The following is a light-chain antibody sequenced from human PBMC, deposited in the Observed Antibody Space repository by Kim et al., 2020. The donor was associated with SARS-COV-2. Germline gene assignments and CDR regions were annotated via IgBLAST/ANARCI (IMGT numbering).Light chain of an antibody. Sequence: VITSCTRSSGRIASNDVQWYQQRPGGSPTPVIYENNQGPSGVPDRFSGSIASSSNPASLPISGLKTADEADYYCHSYDGSNRRWVFGGGTKLTVL. CDR3: HSYDGSNRRWV. V-gene: IGLV6-57*01. J-gene: IGLJ3*02. CDR1: SGRIASND. CDR2: ENN.